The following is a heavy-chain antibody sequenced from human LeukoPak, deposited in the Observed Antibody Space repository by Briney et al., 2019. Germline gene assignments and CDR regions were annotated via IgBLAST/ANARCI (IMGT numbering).Heavy chain of an antibody. CDR3: TRDPEYYYGSGTHPLDS. D-gene: IGHD3-10*01. CDR1: GFIFGDYA. V-gene: IGHV3-49*04. J-gene: IGHJ4*02. CDR2: IRSKAYGGTT. Sequence: PGRSLRLSCTASGFIFGDYAMSWVRQAPGKGLEWVGFIRSKAYGGTTEYAASVKGRFTISRDDSKSIAYLEMNSLKTEDTAVYYCTRDPEYYYGSGTHPLDSWGQGTLVTVSS.